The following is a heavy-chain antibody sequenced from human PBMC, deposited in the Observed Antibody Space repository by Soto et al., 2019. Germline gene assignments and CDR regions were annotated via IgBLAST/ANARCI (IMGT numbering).Heavy chain of an antibody. D-gene: IGHD3-16*01. Sequence: GGSLRLSCSAPGFTFATYVMGWVRQAPGKGLERVSGISASGGTTYYADSVKGRFTISRDNSKNTLYLQMNSLRAEDTAVYYCAKMDYGTYYIGYWGQGSLVTVSS. J-gene: IGHJ4*02. V-gene: IGHV3-23*01. CDR3: AKMDYGTYYIGY. CDR2: ISASGGTT. CDR1: GFTFATYV.